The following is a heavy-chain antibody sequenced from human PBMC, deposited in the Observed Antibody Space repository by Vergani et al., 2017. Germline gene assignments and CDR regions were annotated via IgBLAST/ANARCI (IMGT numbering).Heavy chain of an antibody. CDR2: IKQDGSEK. CDR3: ARARITGTRWIDP. V-gene: IGHV3-7*01. CDR1: GFIFSSFW. Sequence: EVQLVESGGGLVQPGGSLRLSCAASGFIFSSFWMSWVRQAPGKGLEWVANIKQDGSEKNYVDSVKGRFTISRDNAKKSLYLQINSLRAEDTAVYYCARARITGTRWIDPWGQGTLVTVSS. J-gene: IGHJ5*02. D-gene: IGHD1-7*01.